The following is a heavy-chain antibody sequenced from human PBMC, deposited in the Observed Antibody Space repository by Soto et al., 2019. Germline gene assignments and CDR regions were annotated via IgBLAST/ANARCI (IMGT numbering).Heavy chain of an antibody. CDR1: GVSISSGGYY. D-gene: IGHD3-22*01. Sequence: SETLSLTCTVSGVSISSGGYYWSWIRQHPGKGLEWIGYIYYSGSTYYNPSLKSRVTISVDTSKNQFSLKLSSVTAADTAVYYCARDYYDSSGYYLGFDYWGQGTLVTVSS. J-gene: IGHJ4*02. CDR2: IYYSGST. V-gene: IGHV4-31*03. CDR3: ARDYYDSSGYYLGFDY.